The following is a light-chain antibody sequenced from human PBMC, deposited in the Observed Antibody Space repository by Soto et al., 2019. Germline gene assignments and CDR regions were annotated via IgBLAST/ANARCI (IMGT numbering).Light chain of an antibody. Sequence: QSVLTQPASVSGSPGQSITISCTGTSSDFGSYNLVSWYQQYPGKAPKLMIYEGSKRPSGVSNRFSGSKFGNTASLTISGLQAEDEADYYCCSYAGSSTLAFGGGTKVTVL. CDR3: CSYAGSSTLA. V-gene: IGLV2-23*01. J-gene: IGLJ2*01. CDR2: EGS. CDR1: SSDFGSYNL.